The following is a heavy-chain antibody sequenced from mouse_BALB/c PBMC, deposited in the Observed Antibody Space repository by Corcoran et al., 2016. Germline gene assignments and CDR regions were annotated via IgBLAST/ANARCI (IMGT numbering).Heavy chain of an antibody. CDR1: DYSITSGYY. Sequence: EVQLQESGPGLVKPSQSLSLTCSVTDYSITSGYYWNWIRQFPGNKLEWMGYISYDGSNNYNPTLKNRMSITRDTSKNQFFLNLNSVTTEDTATYHGATDYKGYWGKGTLVTVSA. D-gene: IGHD1-3*01. CDR3: ATDYKGY. CDR2: ISYDGSN. V-gene: IGHV3-6*02. J-gene: IGHJ3*01.